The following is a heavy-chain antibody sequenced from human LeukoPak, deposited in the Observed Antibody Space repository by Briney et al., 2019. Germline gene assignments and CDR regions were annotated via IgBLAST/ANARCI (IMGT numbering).Heavy chain of an antibody. V-gene: IGHV3-66*01. D-gene: IGHD3-22*01. CDR3: AREYYYDSSGPLGSDY. Sequence: GGSLRLSCAASGFTVSNNHMSWVRQAPGKGLEWVSVIYSGGSTYYADSVKGRFTISRDNSKNTLYLQMNSLRAEDTAVYYCAREYYYDSSGPLGSDYWGQGTLVTVSS. CDR2: IYSGGST. CDR1: GFTVSNNH. J-gene: IGHJ4*02.